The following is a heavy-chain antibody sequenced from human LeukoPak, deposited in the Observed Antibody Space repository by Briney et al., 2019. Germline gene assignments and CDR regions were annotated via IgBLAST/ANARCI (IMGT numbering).Heavy chain of an antibody. CDR2: ISSSGSTI. CDR3: AKRRGLELLYYYYMDV. V-gene: IGHV3-48*03. J-gene: IGHJ6*03. Sequence: GGSLRLSCAASGFTFSSYEMNWVRQAPGKGLEWVSYISSSGSTIYYADSVKGQFTISRDNSKNTLYLQMNSLRAEDTAVYYCAKRRGLELLYYYYMDVWGKGTTVTVSS. CDR1: GFTFSSYE. D-gene: IGHD1-7*01.